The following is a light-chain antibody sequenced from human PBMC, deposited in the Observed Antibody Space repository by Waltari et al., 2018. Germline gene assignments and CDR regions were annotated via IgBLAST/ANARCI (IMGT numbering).Light chain of an antibody. CDR3: QQYNSYPFT. J-gene: IGKJ3*01. V-gene: IGKV1-5*03. Sequence: DIQMTQSPSTLSAYVGDRVTITCRARQSISSWLAWYQQKPGKAPKLLIYKASSLESGVPSRFSGSGSGTEFTLTISSLQPDDFATYYCQQYNSYPFTFGPGTKVDIK. CDR1: QSISSW. CDR2: KAS.